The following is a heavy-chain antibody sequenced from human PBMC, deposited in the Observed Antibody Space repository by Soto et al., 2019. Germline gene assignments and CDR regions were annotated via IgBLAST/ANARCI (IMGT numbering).Heavy chain of an antibody. CDR2: IHPGGQTI. CDR1: GFTFSSSG. D-gene: IGHD2-15*01. J-gene: IGHJ3*01. CDR3: ARRGSR. Sequence: VQLVESGGGLVQPGGSLRLSCAASGFTFSSSGMYWVRQAPGKGLEWISYIHPGGQTIFYAESVKGRFTISREKAKHSVYLQMNSLRAEDTAVYYCARRGSRWGRGTKVTVSS. V-gene: IGHV3-48*03.